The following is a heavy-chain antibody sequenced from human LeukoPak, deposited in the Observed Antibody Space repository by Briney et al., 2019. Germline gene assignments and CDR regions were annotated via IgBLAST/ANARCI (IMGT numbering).Heavy chain of an antibody. Sequence: WRSLTLSCAASGFTFSSYGMHWVRQAPGKGLEWGAVISYDGSNKYYADSVKGRFTISRDNSKNTLYLQMNSLRAEDTAVYYCAKDRQGLQIDYWGKGTLASVSS. CDR1: GFTFSSYG. CDR3: AKDRQGLQIDY. CDR2: ISYDGSNK. J-gene: IGHJ4*02. D-gene: IGHD6-19*01. V-gene: IGHV3-30*18.